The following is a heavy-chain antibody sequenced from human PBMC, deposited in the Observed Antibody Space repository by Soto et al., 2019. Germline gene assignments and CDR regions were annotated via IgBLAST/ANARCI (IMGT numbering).Heavy chain of an antibody. Sequence: QVQLVESGGDLVKPGGSLRLSCAASGFTFNDFFMTWIRQAPGRGPEWVASTSNSGNSVYYADSVKGRFTVARDNDQNTLTLQMTDLRDDDTAVYYCARNPFNWFDPWGQGTLVTVSS. CDR2: TSNSGNSV. CDR1: GFTFNDFF. J-gene: IGHJ5*02. V-gene: IGHV3-11*01. CDR3: ARNPFNWFDP.